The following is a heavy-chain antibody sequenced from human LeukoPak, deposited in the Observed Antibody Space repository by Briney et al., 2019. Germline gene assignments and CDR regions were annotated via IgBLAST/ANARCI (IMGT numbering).Heavy chain of an antibody. CDR1: GFAVSSNY. Sequence: GGSLRLSCAASGFAVSSNYMSWVCQAPGEGLEWVSGIYNGGSTYYADSVKGRFTISRDNSKNTLYLQMNSLRAEDTAVYYCARVDGSGSYTDYWGQGTLVTVSS. CDR3: ARVDGSGSYTDY. J-gene: IGHJ4*02. V-gene: IGHV3-53*01. D-gene: IGHD3-10*01. CDR2: IYNGGST.